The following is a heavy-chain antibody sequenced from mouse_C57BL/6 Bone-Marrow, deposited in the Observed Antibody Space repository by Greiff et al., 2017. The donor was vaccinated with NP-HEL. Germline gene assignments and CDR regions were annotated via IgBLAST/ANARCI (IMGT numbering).Heavy chain of an antibody. D-gene: IGHD2-3*01. CDR2: IYPGDGDT. J-gene: IGHJ1*03. CDR3: ARKRGWLLRYFDV. V-gene: IGHV1-82*01. Sequence: QVQLQQSGPELVKPGASVKISCKASGYAFSSSWMNWVKQRPGKGLEWIGRIYPGDGDTNYNGKFKGKATLTADKSSSTAYMQLSSLTSEDSAVYVCARKRGWLLRYFDVWGTGTTVTVSS. CDR1: GYAFSSSW.